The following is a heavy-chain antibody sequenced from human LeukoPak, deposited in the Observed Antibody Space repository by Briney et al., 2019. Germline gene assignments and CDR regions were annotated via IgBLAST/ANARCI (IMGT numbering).Heavy chain of an antibody. Sequence: PSETLSLTCTVSGGSISSGDYYWRWIRQPPGKGLEWIGYIYYRGSTYDNPSFKSRTTITVDTSKNQFSLKLSSVTAEDTAVYYCARVAYYYDSSGYSPVDYWGQGTLVTVSS. V-gene: IGHV4-30-4*08. D-gene: IGHD3-22*01. J-gene: IGHJ4*02. CDR2: IYYRGST. CDR3: ARVAYYYDSSGYSPVDY. CDR1: GGSISSGDYY.